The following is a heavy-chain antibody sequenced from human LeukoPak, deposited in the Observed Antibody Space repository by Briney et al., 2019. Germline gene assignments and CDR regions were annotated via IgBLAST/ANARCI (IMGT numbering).Heavy chain of an antibody. D-gene: IGHD6-6*01. J-gene: IGHJ5*02. CDR3: ARIYSSSSNWFDP. CDR1: GGSSNSYY. CDR2: IYYSGGT. V-gene: IGHV4-59*01. Sequence: PSETLSLTCTVSGGSSNSYYWSWIRQPPGKGLEWIGYIYYSGGTNYNPSLKSRVTISVDTSKNQFSLKLSSVTAADTAVYYCARIYSSSSNWFDPWGQGTLVTVSS.